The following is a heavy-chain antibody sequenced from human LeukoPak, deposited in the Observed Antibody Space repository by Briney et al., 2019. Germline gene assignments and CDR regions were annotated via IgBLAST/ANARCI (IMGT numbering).Heavy chain of an antibody. Sequence: GGSLRLSCAASGFTFSSYWMHWVRQAPGKGLVWVSRIKSDGSNYYADSVKGRFTISRDNAKNSLYLQMSSLRVEDTAVYYCASWAGNTQSDSWSGPFDYWGQGTLVTVSS. CDR3: ASWAGNTQSDSWSGPFDY. CDR1: GFTFSSYW. V-gene: IGHV3-74*01. J-gene: IGHJ4*02. CDR2: IKSDGSN. D-gene: IGHD3-3*01.